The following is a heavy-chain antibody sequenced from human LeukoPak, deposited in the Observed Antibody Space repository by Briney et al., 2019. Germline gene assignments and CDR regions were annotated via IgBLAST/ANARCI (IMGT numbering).Heavy chain of an antibody. CDR3: AELGITMIGGV. Sequence: PGGSLRLSCAASGFSFSRYAMHWVRQAPGKGLEYVSVISDNGATTYYADSLKGRFIISRDNSKNTLYLQMGSLRAEDTAVYYCAELGITMIGGVWGKGTTVTISS. V-gene: IGHV3-64*02. CDR2: ISDNGATT. D-gene: IGHD3-10*02. CDR1: GFSFSRYA. J-gene: IGHJ6*04.